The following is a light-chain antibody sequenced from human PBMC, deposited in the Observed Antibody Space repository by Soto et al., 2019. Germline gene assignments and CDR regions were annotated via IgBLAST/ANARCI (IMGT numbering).Light chain of an antibody. CDR3: QSYDSSLSGWV. CDR2: GNT. V-gene: IGLV1-40*01. Sequence: QSVLTQPPSVSGAPGQRVTISCTGSGSNIGAGYDVHWYQQLPGTPPKLLIYGNTNRPSGVPDRFSGSKSGTSASLAITGLQAEDEADYYCQSYDSSLSGWVFGGGTQLTVL. J-gene: IGLJ3*02. CDR1: GSNIGAGYD.